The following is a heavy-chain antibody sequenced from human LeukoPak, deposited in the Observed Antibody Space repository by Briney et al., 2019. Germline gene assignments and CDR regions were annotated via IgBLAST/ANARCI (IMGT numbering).Heavy chain of an antibody. J-gene: IGHJ4*02. CDR3: AKDLGLVTSDY. CDR2: ISYDGSNK. V-gene: IGHV3-30*18. CDR1: GFPFSSYG. D-gene: IGHD3/OR15-3a*01. Sequence: GGSLRLSCAASGFPFSSYGMYWVRQAPGKGLEWVAVISYDGSNKYYADSVKGRFTISRDNSKNTLYLQMNSLRAEDTAVYYCAKDLGLVTSDYWGQGTLVTVSS.